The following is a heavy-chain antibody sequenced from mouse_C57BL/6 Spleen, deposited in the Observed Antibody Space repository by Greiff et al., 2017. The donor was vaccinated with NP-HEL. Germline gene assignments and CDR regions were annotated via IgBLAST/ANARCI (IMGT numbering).Heavy chain of an antibody. CDR3: ARTLYDYGAWFAY. V-gene: IGHV1-64*01. D-gene: IGHD2-4*01. Sequence: QVQLQQPGAELVKPGASVKLSCKASGYTFTSYWMHWVKQRPGQGLEWIGMIHPNSGSTNYNEKFKSKATLTVDKSSSTAYMQLSSLTSEDSAVDYCARTLYDYGAWFAYWGQGTLVTVSA. CDR1: GYTFTSYW. CDR2: IHPNSGST. J-gene: IGHJ3*01.